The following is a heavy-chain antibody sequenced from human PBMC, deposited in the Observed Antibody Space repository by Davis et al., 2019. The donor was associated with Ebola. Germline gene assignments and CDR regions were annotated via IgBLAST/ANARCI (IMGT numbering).Heavy chain of an antibody. V-gene: IGHV4-39*07. J-gene: IGHJ4*02. CDR3: ARVHSSSSNNDY. D-gene: IGHD6-6*01. CDR1: GGSISSSSYY. CDR2: IYYSGST. Sequence: MPSETLSLTCTVSGGSISSSSYYWGWIRQPPGKGLEWIGSIYYSGSTYYNPSLKSRVTISVDKSKNQFSLKLSSVTAADTAVYYCARVHSSSSNNDYWGQGTLVTVSS.